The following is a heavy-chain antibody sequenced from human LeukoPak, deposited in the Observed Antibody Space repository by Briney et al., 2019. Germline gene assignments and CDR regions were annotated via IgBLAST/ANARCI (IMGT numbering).Heavy chain of an antibody. CDR3: ARLDSTTGTTEESDY. D-gene: IGHD1-1*01. CDR2: IDPSDSYT. Sequence: PGESLKISCKGSGYSFTSYWISWVRQMPGKGLEWMGRIDPSDSYTNYSPSFQGHVTISADKSISTAYLQWSSLKASDTAMYYCARLDSTTGTTEESDYWGQRTLVTVSS. J-gene: IGHJ4*02. CDR1: GYSFTSYW. V-gene: IGHV5-10-1*01.